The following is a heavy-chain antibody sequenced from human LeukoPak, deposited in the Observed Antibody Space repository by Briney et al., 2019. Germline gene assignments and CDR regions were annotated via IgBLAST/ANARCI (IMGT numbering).Heavy chain of an antibody. D-gene: IGHD6-19*01. J-gene: IGHJ4*02. CDR3: ARDLYSSGPGSY. CDR2: INPNSGGT. Sequence: ASVKVSCKASGYTFTGYYMHWVRQAPGQGLEWMGWINPNSGGTNYAQKFQGRVTMTTDTSTSTAYMELRSLRSDDTAVYYCARDLYSSGPGSYWGQGTLVTVSS. CDR1: GYTFTGYY. V-gene: IGHV1-2*02.